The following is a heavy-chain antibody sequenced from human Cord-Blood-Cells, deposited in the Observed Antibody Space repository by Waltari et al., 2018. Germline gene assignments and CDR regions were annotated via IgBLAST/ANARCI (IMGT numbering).Heavy chain of an antibody. D-gene: IGHD1-26*01. CDR1: GFTLRSNS. Sequence: EVQLVESGGGWVQPGGSLRPSCAAPGFTLRSNSMNWVRQAPGKGLEWVSYISSSSSTIYYADSVKGRFTISRDNAKNSLYLQMNSLRDEDTAVYYCARETVGESDYWGQGTLVTVSS. CDR3: ARETVGESDY. J-gene: IGHJ4*02. CDR2: ISSSSSTI. V-gene: IGHV3-48*02.